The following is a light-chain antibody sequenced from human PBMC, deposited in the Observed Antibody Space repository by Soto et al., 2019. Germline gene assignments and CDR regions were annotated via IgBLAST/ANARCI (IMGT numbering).Light chain of an antibody. CDR2: KAS. V-gene: IGKV1-5*03. CDR1: QSISSW. CDR3: QQYNSYSVT. J-gene: IGKJ1*01. Sequence: DIQMTQSPSTLSASVGDRVTITCRASQSISSWLAWYQQKPGKAPKLLIYKASSLESGVPSRFSGSGSGTGFTLTISSLQPDDFATYYCQQYNSYSVTFGQGAKV.